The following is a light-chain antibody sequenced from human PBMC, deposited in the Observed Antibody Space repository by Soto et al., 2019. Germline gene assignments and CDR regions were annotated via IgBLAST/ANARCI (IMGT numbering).Light chain of an antibody. Sequence: QSVLTHPASVSGSPGQSITISCTGTSSDVGGYNYVSWYQQHPGKAPKLMIYDVNNRPSGVSNRFSGSKSGNTASLTISGLQAEDEADYYCSSYTSSSTRVFGTGTKVTVL. CDR3: SSYTSSSTRV. V-gene: IGLV2-14*01. J-gene: IGLJ1*01. CDR1: SSDVGGYNY. CDR2: DVN.